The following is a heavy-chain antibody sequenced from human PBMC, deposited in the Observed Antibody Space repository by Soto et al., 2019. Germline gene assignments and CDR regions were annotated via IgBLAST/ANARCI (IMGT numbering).Heavy chain of an antibody. V-gene: IGHV4-59*01. CDR1: GGSISRYY. CDR3: ARVYYDILTGFYNDY. Sequence: LSLTCTVSGGSISRYYWSWIRQPPGKGLEWIGYIYYSGGTNYNPSLKSRVTISVDTSKNQFSLKLSSVTAADTAVYYCARVYYDILTGFYNDYWGQGNMVTVSS. CDR2: IYYSGGT. D-gene: IGHD3-9*01. J-gene: IGHJ4*02.